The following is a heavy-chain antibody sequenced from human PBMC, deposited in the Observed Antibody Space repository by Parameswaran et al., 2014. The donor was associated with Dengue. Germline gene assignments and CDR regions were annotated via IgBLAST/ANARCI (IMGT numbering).Heavy chain of an antibody. Sequence: WIRQPPGKGLEWIGSIYYSGSTYYNPSLKSRVTISVDTSKNQFSLKLSSVTAADTAVYYCARHEDPVGAWNWFDPWGQGTLVTVSS. D-gene: IGHD1-26*01. J-gene: IGHJ5*02. CDR3: ARHEDPVGAWNWFDP. V-gene: IGHV4-39*01. CDR2: IYYSGST.